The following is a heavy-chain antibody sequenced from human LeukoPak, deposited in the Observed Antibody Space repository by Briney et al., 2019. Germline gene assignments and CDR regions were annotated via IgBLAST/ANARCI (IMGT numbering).Heavy chain of an antibody. V-gene: IGHV3-23*01. Sequence: GGSLRLSCAASGFTFSNYGMSWVRQAPGKGLEWVSNIKESGGETYYADSVRGRFTISRDNSKNTLYLQMNSLRAEDTAVYYCAKAGYCTTNVRDGDFDYWGQGTLVTVSS. J-gene: IGHJ4*02. CDR1: GFTFSNYG. CDR2: IKESGGET. D-gene: IGHD2-8*01. CDR3: AKAGYCTTNVRDGDFDY.